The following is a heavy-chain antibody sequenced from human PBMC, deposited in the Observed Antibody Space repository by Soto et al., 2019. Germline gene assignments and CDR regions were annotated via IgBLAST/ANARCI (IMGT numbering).Heavy chain of an antibody. CDR2: IYYSGST. CDR3: ARGGRTVTTLYGMDV. Sequence: QVQLQESGPGLVKPSETLSLTCTVSGGSISSYYWSWIRQPPGKGLEWIGYIYYSGSTNYNPSLTSRVTISVDTSKNQFSLKLSSVTAADTAVYYCARGGRTVTTLYGMDVWGQGTTVTVSS. CDR1: GGSISSYY. V-gene: IGHV4-59*01. D-gene: IGHD4-17*01. J-gene: IGHJ6*02.